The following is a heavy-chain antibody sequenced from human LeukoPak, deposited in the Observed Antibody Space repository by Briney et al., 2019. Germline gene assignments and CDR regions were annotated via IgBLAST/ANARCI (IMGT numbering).Heavy chain of an antibody. J-gene: IGHJ4*02. CDR3: AREPPVGTPPA. Sequence: GGSLRLSCAASGFTFSIYSINWVRQAPGKGLEWVSSISSSSSYIYYADSVKGRFTISRDNAKNSLYLHMNSLRAEDTAVYFCAREPPVGTPPAWGQGTLVTVSS. CDR2: ISSSSSYI. CDR1: GFTFSIYS. D-gene: IGHD4-23*01. V-gene: IGHV3-21*01.